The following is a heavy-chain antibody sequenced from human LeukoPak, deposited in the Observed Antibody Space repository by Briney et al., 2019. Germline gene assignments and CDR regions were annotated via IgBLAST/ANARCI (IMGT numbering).Heavy chain of an antibody. D-gene: IGHD3-3*01. CDR2: ISSSSSYI. J-gene: IGHJ4*02. Sequence: PGGSLRLSCAASGFTFSSYSTNWVRQAPGKGLEWVSSISSSSSYIYYADSVKGRFTISRDNAKNSLYLQMNSLRAEDTAVYYCARALTIFGVVVGYWGQGTLVTVSS. V-gene: IGHV3-21*01. CDR3: ARALTIFGVVVGY. CDR1: GFTFSSYS.